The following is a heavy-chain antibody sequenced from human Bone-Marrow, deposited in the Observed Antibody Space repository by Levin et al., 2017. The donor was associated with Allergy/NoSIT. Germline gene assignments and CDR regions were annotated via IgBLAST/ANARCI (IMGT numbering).Heavy chain of an antibody. CDR1: GFTSNKYW. CDR3: AGGAFCGGDCYSEGYFDL. Sequence: GGSLRLSCAASGFTSNKYWMIWVRQAPGKGLEWVANINQDGTDKYYVESLKGRSTISRDNAKNSLYLQMNSMRAEDPAVYYCAGGAFCGGDCYSEGYFDLWGRGTLVSVSS. J-gene: IGHJ2*01. D-gene: IGHD2-21*02. V-gene: IGHV3-7*04. CDR2: INQDGTDK.